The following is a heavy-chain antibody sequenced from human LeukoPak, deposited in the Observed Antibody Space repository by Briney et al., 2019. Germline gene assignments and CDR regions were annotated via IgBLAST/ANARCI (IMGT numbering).Heavy chain of an antibody. J-gene: IGHJ4*02. Sequence: SVKVSCKASGGTFSSYAISWVRQAPGQGLEWMGGIIPIFGTANYAQKFQGRVTMTTDTSTSTAYMELRSLRSDDTAVYYCARILEWLSLDPDFDYWGQGTLVTVSS. CDR1: GGTFSSYA. D-gene: IGHD3-3*01. V-gene: IGHV1-69*05. CDR2: IIPIFGTA. CDR3: ARILEWLSLDPDFDY.